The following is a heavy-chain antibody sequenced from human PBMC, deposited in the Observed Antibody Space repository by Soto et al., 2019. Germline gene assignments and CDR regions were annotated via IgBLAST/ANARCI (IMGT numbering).Heavy chain of an antibody. Sequence: GGSLRLSCAASGLTFSSYWMHWVRQAPGKGLVWVSRINSDGSSTSYADSVKGRFTISRDNAKNTLYLQMNSLRAEDTAVYYCARASGGLGSSWYYYYYGMDVWGQGTTVTVSS. CDR3: ARASGGLGSSWYYYYYGMDV. CDR1: GLTFSSYW. J-gene: IGHJ6*02. CDR2: INSDGSST. V-gene: IGHV3-74*01. D-gene: IGHD6-13*01.